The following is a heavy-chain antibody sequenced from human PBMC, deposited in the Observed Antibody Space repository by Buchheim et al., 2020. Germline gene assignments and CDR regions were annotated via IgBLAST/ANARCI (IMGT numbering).Heavy chain of an antibody. J-gene: IGHJ4*02. V-gene: IGHV3-74*01. CDR3: ARDPLLNGGTLDY. CDR2: INSDGSST. CDR1: GFTFSDLW. D-gene: IGHD1-1*01. Sequence: EVQLVESGGGLVQPGGSLRLSCAASGFTFSDLWMHWVRQTPGKGLMWVSRINSDGSSTIYGESVKGRCTVSRDHAKKRLYTQMNSLRAEDTGVYYCARDPLLNGGTLDYWGQGT.